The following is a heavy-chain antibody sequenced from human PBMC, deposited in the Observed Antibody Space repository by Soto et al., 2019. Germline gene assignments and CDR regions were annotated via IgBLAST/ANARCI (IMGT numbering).Heavy chain of an antibody. CDR3: ARSSMAYFDY. D-gene: IGHD2-8*01. Sequence: QVQLQESGPGLVKPSQTLSLTCTVSGGSISRSGYFWSWIRQHPGKGLEWIGYIYDSGSTYYNPSLKSRVSLSVDTSNNQFSLNLTSVTAADTAMYYGARSSMAYFDYWGQGTLVTVSS. CDR1: GGSISRSGYF. J-gene: IGHJ4*02. CDR2: IYDSGST. V-gene: IGHV4-31*03.